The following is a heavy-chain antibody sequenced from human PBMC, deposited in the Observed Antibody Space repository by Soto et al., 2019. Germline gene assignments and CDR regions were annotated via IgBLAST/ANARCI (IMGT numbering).Heavy chain of an antibody. V-gene: IGHV4-59*01. D-gene: IGHD6-6*01. CDR3: ARAGRIAARRFDP. Sequence: SETLSLTCTVSGGPISSYYWSWIRQPPGKGLEWIGYIYYSGSTNYNPSLKSRVTISVDTSKNQFSLKLSSVTAADTAVYYCARAGRIAARRFDPWGQGTLVTVSS. J-gene: IGHJ5*02. CDR1: GGPISSYY. CDR2: IYYSGST.